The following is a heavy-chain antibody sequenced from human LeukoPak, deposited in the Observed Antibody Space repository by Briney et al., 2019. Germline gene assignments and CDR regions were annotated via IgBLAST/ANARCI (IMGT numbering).Heavy chain of an antibody. CDR3: AATYGSGSDFDY. V-gene: IGHV4-34*01. CDR1: GGSFSGYY. Sequence: PSETLSLTCAVYGGSFSGYYWSWIRQPPGKGPEWIGEINHSGSTNYNPSLKSRVTISLDTSKNQFSLKLRSVTAADTAVYYCAATYGSGSDFDYWGQGTLVTVSS. CDR2: INHSGST. D-gene: IGHD3-10*01. J-gene: IGHJ4*02.